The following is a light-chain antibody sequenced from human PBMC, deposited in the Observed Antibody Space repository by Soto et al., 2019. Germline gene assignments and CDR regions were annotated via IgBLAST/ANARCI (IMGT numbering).Light chain of an antibody. CDR2: DVN. CDR1: SSDVGGYIF. J-gene: IGLJ1*01. CDR3: VSYAGGTYV. Sequence: QSALTQPPSASGSPGQSVTSSCPGTSSDVGGYIFVSWYQQHPGKAPKLMIYDVNKRPSGVPDRFSGSKSDNTASLTVSGLQAEDEADYYCVSYAGGTYVFGTGTKVTVL. V-gene: IGLV2-8*01.